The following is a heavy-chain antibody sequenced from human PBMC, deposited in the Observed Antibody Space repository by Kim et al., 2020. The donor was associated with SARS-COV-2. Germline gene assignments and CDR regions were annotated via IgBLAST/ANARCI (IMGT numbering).Heavy chain of an antibody. Sequence: SETLSLTCTVSGGSISSSSYYWGWIRQPPGKGLEWIGSIYYSGSTYYNPSLKSRVTISVDTSKNQFSLKLSSVTAADTAVYYCARHEAYYDILTGPQNYGMDVWGQGTTVTVSS. CDR1: GGSISSSSYY. J-gene: IGHJ6*02. V-gene: IGHV4-39*01. D-gene: IGHD3-9*01. CDR3: ARHEAYYDILTGPQNYGMDV. CDR2: IYYSGST.